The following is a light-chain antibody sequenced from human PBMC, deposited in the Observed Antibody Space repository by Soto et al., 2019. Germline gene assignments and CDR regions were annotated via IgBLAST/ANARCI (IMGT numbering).Light chain of an antibody. CDR1: ESIRTY. Sequence: IQMTQSPSSLSASVGDRVTITCRASESIRTYLNWYQQKPGKAPNLLIYAASNLQSGVPSRFSGSGSGTDFTLTIGSLQPEDFATYFCQQSYSSPPTFAQGTKVDIK. CDR3: QQSYSSPPT. J-gene: IGKJ1*01. CDR2: AAS. V-gene: IGKV1-39*01.